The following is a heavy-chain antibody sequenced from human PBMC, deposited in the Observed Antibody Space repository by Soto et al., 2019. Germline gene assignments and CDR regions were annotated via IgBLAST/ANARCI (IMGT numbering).Heavy chain of an antibody. D-gene: IGHD3-9*01. J-gene: IGHJ4*02. Sequence: SGPTLVNPTQTPTLTCSFSGFSLTTSGVAVGWIRQPPGKALEWLALIYWDDDKRYSPSLKSRLTITKDTSKNRVMLTMTNMDPVDTATYYCAHKGPEDWPLDYWGQGTLVTVSS. V-gene: IGHV2-5*02. CDR2: IYWDDDK. CDR1: GFSLTTSGVA. CDR3: AHKGPEDWPLDY.